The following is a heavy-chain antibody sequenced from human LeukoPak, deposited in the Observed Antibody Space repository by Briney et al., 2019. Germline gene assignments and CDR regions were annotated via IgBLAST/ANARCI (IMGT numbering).Heavy chain of an antibody. V-gene: IGHV4-39*01. CDR3: GRYYCDRCTYLPYFFEY. Sequence: SETLSLTCTVSGHSISSSSYYRGWIRQPPGKGLEWIGSIYYSGSTYYNPSLKSRVTISVDTSKNQFSLKVSSVTAADTAVYYCGRYYCDRCTYLPYFFEYWAQGTLVTVSS. CDR2: IYYSGST. J-gene: IGHJ4*02. D-gene: IGHD2/OR15-2a*01. CDR1: GHSISSSSYY.